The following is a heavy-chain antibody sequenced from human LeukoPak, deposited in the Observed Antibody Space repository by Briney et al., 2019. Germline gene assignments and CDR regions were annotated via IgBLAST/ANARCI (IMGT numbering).Heavy chain of an antibody. V-gene: IGHV4-34*01. D-gene: IGHD3-16*01. CDR1: GGSFSGYY. J-gene: IGHJ4*02. CDR2: INHSGST. Sequence: SETLSLTCAVYGGSFSGYYWSWIRQPPGKGLEWIGEINHSGSTNYNPSLKSRVTISVDTSKNQFSLKLSSVTAADTAVYYCARVRRGTFDYWGQGTLVTVSS. CDR3: ARVRRGTFDY.